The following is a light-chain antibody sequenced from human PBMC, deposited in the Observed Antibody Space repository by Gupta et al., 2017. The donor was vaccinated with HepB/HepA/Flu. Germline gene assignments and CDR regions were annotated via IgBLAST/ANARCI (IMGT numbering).Light chain of an antibody. J-gene: IGLJ2*01. V-gene: IGLV3-19*01. CDR3: NYRASRGNRGV. CDR2: GKN. CDR1: SLRSYY. Sequence: SSELTQAPAVSVALGQTVRITGQGDSLRSYYASWYQQKPGQDPVLVIYGKNNRPSGIPDRFSGSSSGNTASFTITGAQAEDEAYYDCNYRASRGNRGVFGGGTKLTVL.